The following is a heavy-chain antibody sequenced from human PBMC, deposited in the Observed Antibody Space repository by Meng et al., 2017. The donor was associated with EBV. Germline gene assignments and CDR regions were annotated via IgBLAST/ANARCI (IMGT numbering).Heavy chain of an antibody. D-gene: IGHD6-13*01. CDR1: GGTVSCFA. Sequence: GQLVQAGAGVEGPGASGVVSCKAAGGTVSCFAISWVRQAPGQWLEWMGGIIHIFGTANYAQKFQGRVTITADKSTSTAYMELSSLRSEDAAVYYCARAEIAAAGRLDYWGQGTLVTVSS. J-gene: IGHJ4*02. CDR3: ARAEIAAAGRLDY. V-gene: IGHV1-69*06. CDR2: IIHIFGTA.